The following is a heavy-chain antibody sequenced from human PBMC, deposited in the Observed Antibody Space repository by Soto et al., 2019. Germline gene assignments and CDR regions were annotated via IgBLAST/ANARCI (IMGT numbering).Heavy chain of an antibody. CDR3: ARGVLRYYHYGMDV. CDR2: IYISGNT. J-gene: IGHJ6*02. CDR1: GDSVSSYY. Sequence: QVQLQESGPGLVKPLETLSLSCTVSGDSVSSYYWSWIRQLPGRGLEWIGYIYISGNTNYNPSLKSRVTISRDTSKNQFSLNLKSVTAADTAVYYCARGVLRYYHYGMDVWGQGTTVTVSS. V-gene: IGHV4-59*02.